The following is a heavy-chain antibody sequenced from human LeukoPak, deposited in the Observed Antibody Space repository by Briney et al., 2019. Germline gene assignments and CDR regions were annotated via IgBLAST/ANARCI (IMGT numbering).Heavy chain of an antibody. CDR2: INPNSGGT. J-gene: IGHJ4*02. D-gene: IGHD3-10*01. CDR3: ARAPSGYYGSGSLVN. CDR1: GYTFTGYY. Sequence: ASVKVSCKASGYTFTGYYMHWVRQAPGQGLEGMGWINPNSGGTNYAHKFQGRVTMARDTSISTAYMEMSMLRSDDTAVYYCARAPSGYYGSGSLVNWGQGTLVSVSS. V-gene: IGHV1-2*02.